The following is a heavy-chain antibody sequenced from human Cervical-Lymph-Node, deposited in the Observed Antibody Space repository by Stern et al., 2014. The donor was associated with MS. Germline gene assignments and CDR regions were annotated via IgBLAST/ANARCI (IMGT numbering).Heavy chain of an antibody. D-gene: IGHD1-14*01. CDR3: ARDDRSRFTD. CDR2: LSYSGTT. V-gene: IGHV4-31*03. CDR1: GGPLTSGGYF. J-gene: IGHJ4*02. Sequence: QVQLQESGPGVVKPSQTLSLTCTVTGGPLTSGGYFWNWVRQYPGKGLEWIGFLSYSGTTSYSASRKGRISISVDTSKNQFSLKLKYVTAADTAIYFCARDDRSRFTDWGQGTLVTVSS.